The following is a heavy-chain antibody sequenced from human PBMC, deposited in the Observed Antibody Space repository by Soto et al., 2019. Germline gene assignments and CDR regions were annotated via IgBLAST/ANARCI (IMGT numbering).Heavy chain of an antibody. V-gene: IGHV3-64*01. CDR3: VRRVSGNYDY. CDR1: GFTFSSYD. Sequence: EVQLAESGGGMVQPGGSLRLSCVASGFTFSSYDMHWVRQAPGKGLEYVSSISSNGGTTYYGNSVKGRFTISRANSKNTLDLQMGSRRAEDIAVYYCVRRVSGNYDYWGQGTLVTVSS. D-gene: IGHD1-7*01. J-gene: IGHJ4*02. CDR2: ISSNGGTT.